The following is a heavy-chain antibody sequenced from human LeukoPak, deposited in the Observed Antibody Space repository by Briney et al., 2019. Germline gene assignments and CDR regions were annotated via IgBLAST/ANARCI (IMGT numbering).Heavy chain of an antibody. D-gene: IGHD5-12*01. CDR2: INHSGST. V-gene: IGHV4-34*01. Sequence: SETLSLTCAVDGGSFSGYYWSWIRQPPGKGLEWSGEINHSGSTNYNPSLKRRVTISVDTSKNQFSLNLSSVTAPDTAVYYCARAKWLRSWSYWGPGTLVTVSS. CDR1: GGSFSGYY. J-gene: IGHJ1*01. CDR3: ARAKWLRSWSY.